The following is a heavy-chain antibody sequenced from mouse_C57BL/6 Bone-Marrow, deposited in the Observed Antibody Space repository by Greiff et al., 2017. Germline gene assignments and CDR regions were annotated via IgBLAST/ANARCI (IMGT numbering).Heavy chain of an antibody. CDR1: GYPFTSYG. CDR2: IYPRSGNT. Sequence: VQGVESGAELARPGASVKLSCKASGYPFTSYGISWVKQRTGQGLEWIGEIYPRSGNTYYNEKFKGQATLTADKSSSTAYMELRSLTSEDSAVYFCASSYGYWYFDVWGTGTTVTVSS. D-gene: IGHD1-1*01. V-gene: IGHV1-81*01. J-gene: IGHJ1*03. CDR3: ASSYGYWYFDV.